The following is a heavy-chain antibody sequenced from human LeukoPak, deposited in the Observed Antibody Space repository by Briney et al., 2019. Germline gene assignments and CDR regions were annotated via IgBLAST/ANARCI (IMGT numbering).Heavy chain of an antibody. Sequence: PGRSLRLSCAASGFTFSSYGMHWVRQAPGKGLEWVAVISYDGSNKYYADSVKGRFTISRDNAKNSLYLQMNSLRAEDTALYYCAKSNFTMIVVVIFDYWGQGTLVTVSS. CDR3: AKSNFTMIVVVIFDY. V-gene: IGHV3-30*18. J-gene: IGHJ4*02. CDR2: ISYDGSNK. CDR1: GFTFSSYG. D-gene: IGHD3-22*01.